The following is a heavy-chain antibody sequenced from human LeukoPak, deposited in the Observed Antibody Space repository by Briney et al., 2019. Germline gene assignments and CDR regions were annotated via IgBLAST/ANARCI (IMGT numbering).Heavy chain of an antibody. CDR1: GYTFTGYY. J-gene: IGHJ4*02. Sequence: VASVKVSCKASGYTFTGYYMHWVRQAPGQGLEWMGWINPNSGGTNCAQKFQGRVTMTRDTSISTAYMELSRLRSDDTAVYYCARGRASGSYYADFDYWGQGTLVTVSS. CDR2: INPNSGGT. CDR3: ARGRASGSYYADFDY. V-gene: IGHV1-2*02. D-gene: IGHD1-26*01.